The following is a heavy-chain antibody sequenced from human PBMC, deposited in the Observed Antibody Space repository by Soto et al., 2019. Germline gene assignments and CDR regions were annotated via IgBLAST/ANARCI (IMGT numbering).Heavy chain of an antibody. Sequence: QVQLVQSGAEVKKPGASVTVSCRASGDSFTGYYMHWVRQAPGQGLEWMGWINPNSGVTKYAQKFQGWVTMTRDTSMRTVYMELSRLRSDDTAVYYCARESGGATATLGYYYFYMDVWGTGTTVTVSS. CDR3: ARESGGATATLGYYYFYMDV. V-gene: IGHV1-2*04. CDR1: GDSFTGYY. CDR2: INPNSGVT. J-gene: IGHJ6*03. D-gene: IGHD1-26*01.